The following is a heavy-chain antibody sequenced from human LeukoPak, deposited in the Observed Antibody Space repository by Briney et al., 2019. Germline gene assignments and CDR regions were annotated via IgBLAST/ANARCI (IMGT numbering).Heavy chain of an antibody. CDR2: IYYSGST. Sequence: SETLSLTCIVSGGSISSSSHYWGWIRQPPGKGLEWIGSIYYSGSTYYNPSLKSRVTISVDTSKNQFSLKLSSVTAADTAVYYCARRLGYGDYGGFRFDPWGQGTLVTVSS. D-gene: IGHD4-17*01. V-gene: IGHV4-39*01. CDR1: GGSISSSSHY. CDR3: ARRLGYGDYGGFRFDP. J-gene: IGHJ5*02.